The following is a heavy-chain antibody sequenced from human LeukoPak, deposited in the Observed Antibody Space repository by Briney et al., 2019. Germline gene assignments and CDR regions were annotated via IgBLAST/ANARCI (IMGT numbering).Heavy chain of an antibody. CDR3: ARSLRYCSSTSCYNNWFDP. Sequence: GESLKISCKGSGYSFTSYWIGWVRQMPGKGLEWMGIIYPGDSDTRYSPSFQGQVTISADKSISTAYLQWSSLKASGTAMYYCARSLRYCSSTSCYNNWFDPWGQGTLVTVSS. D-gene: IGHD2-2*01. V-gene: IGHV5-51*01. CDR1: GYSFTSYW. J-gene: IGHJ5*02. CDR2: IYPGDSDT.